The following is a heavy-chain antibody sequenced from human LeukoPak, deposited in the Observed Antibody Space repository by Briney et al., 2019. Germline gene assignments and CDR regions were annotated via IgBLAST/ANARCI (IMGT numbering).Heavy chain of an antibody. V-gene: IGHV4-4*07. D-gene: IGHD4-11*01. Sequence: SETLSLTCTVSGGSISSYYWSWIRQPAGKGLEWIGRIYTSGSTNYNPSLKSRVTMSVDTSKNQFSLKLSSVTAADTAVYYCARETTVTTTYYYYYYMDVWGQGTTVTVSS. J-gene: IGHJ6*03. CDR3: ARETTVTTTYYYYYYMDV. CDR2: IYTSGST. CDR1: GGSISSYY.